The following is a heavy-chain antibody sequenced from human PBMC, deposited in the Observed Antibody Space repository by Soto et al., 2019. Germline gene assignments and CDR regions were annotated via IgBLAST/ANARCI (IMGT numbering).Heavy chain of an antibody. CDR1: GYTFNNDA. Sequence: SVKVSFKASGYTFNNDAISWVRQAPGQGPEWVGAVTPNVGAANSAQKFQGRVTMTTDTSTSTVYMELSSLRSDDTAVYYCVRCYYSDVSSSFDGAGVYYRYFDLDVWGQGTLVTVSS. D-gene: IGHD3-16*02. J-gene: IGHJ4*02. V-gene: IGHV1-69*05. CDR3: VRCYYSDVSSSFDGAGVYYRYFDLDV. CDR2: VTPNVGAA.